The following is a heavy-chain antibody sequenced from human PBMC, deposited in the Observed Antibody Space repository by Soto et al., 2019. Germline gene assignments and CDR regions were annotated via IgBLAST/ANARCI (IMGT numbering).Heavy chain of an antibody. CDR1: GYSFTSYW. Sequence: GGSLRLSCKGSGYSFTSYWISWVRQMPGKGLEWMGRIDPSDSYTNYSPSFQGHVTISADKSISTAYLQWSSLKASDTAMYYCASSYCSSTSCYGPIYYYYGMDVWGQGTTVTVSS. V-gene: IGHV5-10-1*01. CDR2: IDPSDSYT. D-gene: IGHD2-2*01. CDR3: ASSYCSSTSCYGPIYYYYGMDV. J-gene: IGHJ6*02.